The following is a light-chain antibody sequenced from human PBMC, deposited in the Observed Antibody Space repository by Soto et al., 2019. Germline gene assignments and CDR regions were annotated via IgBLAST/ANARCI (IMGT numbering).Light chain of an antibody. CDR3: CSYAGNSLWV. CDR1: SSDVGGYNY. Sequence: QSALTQPRSLSVSPGQSVTISCTGTSSDVGGYNYVSWYQQHPGKAPKLMIYDVSKWPSGVPDRFSGSKSGNTASLTISGLQAEDEADYYCCSYAGNSLWVFGGGTKLTVL. CDR2: DVS. J-gene: IGLJ3*02. V-gene: IGLV2-11*01.